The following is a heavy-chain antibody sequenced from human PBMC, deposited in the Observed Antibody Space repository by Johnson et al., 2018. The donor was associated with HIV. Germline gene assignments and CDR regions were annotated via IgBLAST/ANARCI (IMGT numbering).Heavy chain of an antibody. CDR1: GFTFSSYD. D-gene: IGHD6-19*01. CDR2: IGTAGDT. Sequence: VQLVESGGGVVQPGRSLRLSCAVSGFTFSSYDMHWVRQGTGKGLEWVSDIGTAGDTYYPGSVKGRFTISRENAKNTLFLQMNSLRAEDTAVYYCARDREYGLAWGWAFDIWGQGTMVTVSS. J-gene: IGHJ3*02. CDR3: ARDREYGLAWGWAFDI. V-gene: IGHV3-13*01.